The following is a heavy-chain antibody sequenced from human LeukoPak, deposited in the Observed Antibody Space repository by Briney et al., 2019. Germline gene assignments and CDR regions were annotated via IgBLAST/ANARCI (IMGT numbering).Heavy chain of an antibody. CDR3: AREGAGVLDTATFDY. J-gene: IGHJ4*02. CDR2: IYTSGST. D-gene: IGHD5-18*01. Sequence: SETLSLTCTVSGGSISSYYWSWIRQPAGKGLEGIGRIYTSGSTNYNPSLKRRVTISVETSKDEFSLRRSSVTASDTAVYYCAREGAGVLDTATFDYWGQGTLVTVSS. V-gene: IGHV4-4*07. CDR1: GGSISSYY.